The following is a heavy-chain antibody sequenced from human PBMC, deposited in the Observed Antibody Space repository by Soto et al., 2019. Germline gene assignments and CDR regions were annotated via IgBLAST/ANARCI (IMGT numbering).Heavy chain of an antibody. V-gene: IGHV4-34*01. CDR3: ARDRRQWLGRFDY. D-gene: IGHD6-19*01. J-gene: IGHJ4*02. CDR2: INHSGST. CDR1: GGSITPYY. Sequence: SETLSLTCIVSGGSITPYYWSWIRQPPGKGLEWIGEINHSGSTNYNPSLKSRVTISVDTSKNQFSLKLSSVTAADTAVYYCARDRRQWLGRFDYWGQGTLVTVSS.